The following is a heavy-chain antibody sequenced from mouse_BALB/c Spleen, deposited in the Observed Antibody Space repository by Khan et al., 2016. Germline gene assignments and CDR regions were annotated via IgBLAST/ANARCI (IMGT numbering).Heavy chain of an antibody. J-gene: IGHJ4*01. V-gene: IGHV1-20*02. CDR2: INPSNGDT. Sequence: VQLQQPGPELVKPGASVKVSCKASGYSFTGYFMNWVMQSHGKSLEWIGRINPSNGDTLYNQKFKGKATLTVEKSSTTAHMELRSLASEDSDVSHCAREGGYYVYGSMDYWVQGTSVTVSS. D-gene: IGHD1-2*01. CDR3: AREGGYYVYGSMDY. CDR1: GYSFTGYF.